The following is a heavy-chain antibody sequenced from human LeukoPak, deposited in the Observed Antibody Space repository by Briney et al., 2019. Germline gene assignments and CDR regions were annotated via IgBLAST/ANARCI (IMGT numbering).Heavy chain of an antibody. V-gene: IGHV1-69*06. D-gene: IGHD5-12*01. CDR2: IIPIFGTA. CDR3: ARGPVATIKYYLDY. J-gene: IGHJ4*02. Sequence: GSSVKVSCKASGGTFSSYAISWVRQAPGQGLEWMGGIIPIFGTANYAQKFQGRVTITADKSTSTAYMELSSLRSEDTAVYYCARGPVATIKYYLDYWGQGTLVTVSS. CDR1: GGTFSSYA.